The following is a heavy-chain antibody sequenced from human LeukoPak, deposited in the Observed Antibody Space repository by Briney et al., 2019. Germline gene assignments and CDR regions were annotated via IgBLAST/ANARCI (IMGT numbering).Heavy chain of an antibody. J-gene: IGHJ6*02. Sequence: SETLSLTCTVSGVSISSYYWSWIRQPPGKGLEWIGYIYYSGSTNYNPSLKSRVTISVDTSKNQFSLKLSSVTAADTAVYYCARDDYGDYYYGMDVWGQGTTVTVSS. CDR2: IYYSGST. D-gene: IGHD4-17*01. CDR3: ARDDYGDYYYGMDV. V-gene: IGHV4-59*01. CDR1: GVSISSYY.